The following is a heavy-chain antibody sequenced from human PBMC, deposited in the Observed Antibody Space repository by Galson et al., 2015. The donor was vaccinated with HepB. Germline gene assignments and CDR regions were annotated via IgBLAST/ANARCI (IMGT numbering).Heavy chain of an antibody. CDR1: GDSVSGHIVS. CDR2: TYFRSKWYY. J-gene: IGHJ4*02. V-gene: IGHV6-1*01. CDR3: AGAGYCRSTYCFFAY. D-gene: IGHD2-2*01. Sequence: CAISGDSVSGHIVSWNWIRQSPSRGLEWLGRTYFRSKWYYDYAVSVKSRITINPDTSENQSSLQLYSVTPEDTAVYYCAGAGYCRSTYCFFAYWGQGTLVTVSS.